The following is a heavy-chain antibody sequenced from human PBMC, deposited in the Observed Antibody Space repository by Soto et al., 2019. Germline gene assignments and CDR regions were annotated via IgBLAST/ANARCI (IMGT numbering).Heavy chain of an antibody. J-gene: IGHJ6*02. CDR2: INKDGSEP. D-gene: IGHD5-18*01. V-gene: IGHV3-7*01. Sequence: PGGALRLSFAASGFTFSIYCMSWVRQAPGKXLEWVAKINKDGSEPYYVDYVKGRLHIYSHKAKNSLYLKMNSLREEDPAVYYCARDFQLRYTFYYYYGMDVWGQGTTVTVSS. CDR1: GFTFSIYC. CDR3: ARDFQLRYTFYYYYGMDV.